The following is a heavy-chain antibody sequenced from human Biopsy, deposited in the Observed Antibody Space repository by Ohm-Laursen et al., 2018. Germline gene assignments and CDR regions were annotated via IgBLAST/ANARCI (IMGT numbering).Heavy chain of an antibody. CDR3: ATGPYYDTRFYYNVRPFDF. CDR2: FDREERKT. J-gene: IGHJ4*02. Sequence: SVKVSCQFSGYTLTELSIHWVRQTGGKGLEWMGGFDREERKTVYAEKFQGRVTMTEDTSTDTVYMEVTSLRSDDTAVYYCATGPYYDTRFYYNVRPFDFWGQGTLVTVSS. CDR1: GYTLTELS. V-gene: IGHV1-24*01. D-gene: IGHD3-10*01.